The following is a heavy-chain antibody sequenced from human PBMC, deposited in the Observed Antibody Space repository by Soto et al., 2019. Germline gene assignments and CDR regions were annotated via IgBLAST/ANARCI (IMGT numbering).Heavy chain of an antibody. CDR3: AREFPYYESSDSYFDF. Sequence: SCISKRPGKGLEWIGYIYYGGSTNYNPSLKSRVTISVDTSKNQFSLKLSSVTAADTAVYYCAREFPYYESSDSYFDFWGHGPFVTVSP. V-gene: IGHV4-59*01. J-gene: IGHJ4*01. CDR2: IYYGGST. D-gene: IGHD3-22*01.